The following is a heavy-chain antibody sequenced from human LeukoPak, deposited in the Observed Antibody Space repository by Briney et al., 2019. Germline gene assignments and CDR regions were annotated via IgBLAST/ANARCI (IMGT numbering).Heavy chain of an antibody. CDR3: ARDRLKDIVVVPAAPYYYYYYGMDV. Sequence: GGSLRLSCAASGFTFSDYYMSWIRQAPGKGLEWVSYISSSSSYTNYADSVKGRFTISRDNAKNSLYLQMNRLRAEDTAVYYCARDRLKDIVVVPAAPYYYYYYGMDVWGKGTTVTVSS. D-gene: IGHD2-2*01. J-gene: IGHJ6*04. V-gene: IGHV3-11*06. CDR2: ISSSSSYT. CDR1: GFTFSDYY.